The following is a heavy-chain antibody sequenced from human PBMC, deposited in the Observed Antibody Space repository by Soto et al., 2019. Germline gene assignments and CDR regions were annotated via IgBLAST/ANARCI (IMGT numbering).Heavy chain of an antibody. V-gene: IGHV4-59*01. CDR3: ARGHDYGDYVFSGMDV. CDR2: IYYSGST. J-gene: IGHJ6*02. Sequence: SETLSLTCTVSGGSISSYYWSWIRQPPGKGLEWIGYIYYSGSTNYNPSLKSRVTISVDTSKNQFSLKLSSVTAADTAVYYCARGHDYGDYVFSGMDVWGQGTTVTVSS. D-gene: IGHD4-17*01. CDR1: GGSISSYY.